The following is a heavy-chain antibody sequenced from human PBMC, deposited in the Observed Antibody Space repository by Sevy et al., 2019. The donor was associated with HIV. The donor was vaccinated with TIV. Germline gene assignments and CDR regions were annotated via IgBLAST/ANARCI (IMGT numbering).Heavy chain of an antibody. CDR2: ISGDGGNT. Sequence: GGSLRLSCAASGFTFSSYGMHWVRQAPGKGLEWVALISGDGGNTYYAGSVRGRFTISRDNSKNTLYLQLNSLRADDTAFYYCAKTYADTTVYLYFYDSWGQGILVTVSS. J-gene: IGHJ4*02. CDR3: AKTYADTTVYLYFYDS. D-gene: IGHD1-1*01. CDR1: GFTFSSYG. V-gene: IGHV3-30*18.